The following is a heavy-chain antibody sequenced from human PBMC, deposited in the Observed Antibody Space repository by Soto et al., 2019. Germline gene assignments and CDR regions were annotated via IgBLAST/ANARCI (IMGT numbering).Heavy chain of an antibody. CDR2: ISSSDSI. J-gene: IGHJ3*02. CDR1: GFTYSDYY. Sequence: GGSLRLSCAASGFTYSDYYMSWIRQAPGKGLEWVSYISSSDSIYYPDSVKGRFTISRDNSKNTVFLQMNSLTAGDTAVYYCAKATATGGGAFDIRGQGTMVTVSS. D-gene: IGHD2-8*02. CDR3: AKATATGGGAFDI. V-gene: IGHV3-11*01.